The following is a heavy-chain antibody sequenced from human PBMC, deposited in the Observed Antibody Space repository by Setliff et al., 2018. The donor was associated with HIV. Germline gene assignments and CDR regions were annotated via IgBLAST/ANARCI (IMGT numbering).Heavy chain of an antibody. J-gene: IGHJ6*03. CDR2: IIPIFGTA. Sequence: SVKVSCKASGDTFSSYAISWVRQAPGQGLEWMGGIIPIFGTANYAQKFQGRVAITADESTSTAYMELSSLRSEDTAVYYCAGSAKSGAWTYYDFWSGYSYYYYMDVWGKGTTVTVSS. CDR1: GDTFSSYA. CDR3: AGSAKSGAWTYYDFWSGYSYYYYMDV. V-gene: IGHV1-69*13. D-gene: IGHD3-3*01.